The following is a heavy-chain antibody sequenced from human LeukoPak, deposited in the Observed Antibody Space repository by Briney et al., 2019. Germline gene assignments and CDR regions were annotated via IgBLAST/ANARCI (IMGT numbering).Heavy chain of an antibody. CDR1: GFTFSSYS. CDR2: ISSSSSYI. Sequence: GGSLRLSCAASGFTFSSYSMNWVRQAPGKGLEWVSSISSSSSYIYYADSVKGRFTISRDNAKNSLYLQMNSLRAEDTAVYYCARDPVSGSRPYYFDYWGQGTLVTVSS. J-gene: IGHJ4*02. V-gene: IGHV3-21*01. D-gene: IGHD1-26*01. CDR3: ARDPVSGSRPYYFDY.